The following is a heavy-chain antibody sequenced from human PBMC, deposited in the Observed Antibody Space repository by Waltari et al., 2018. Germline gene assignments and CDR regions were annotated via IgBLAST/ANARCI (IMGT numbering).Heavy chain of an antibody. J-gene: IGHJ5*02. CDR1: GYTFTNYA. D-gene: IGHD2-2*01. Sequence: QVQPVQSGSELKKPGASVKVSCKASGYTFTNYAINWLRQAPGQGLELMGWINTNTGNPTYVQGFTGRFVFALDTSVSTAYLQINSLKADDTAVYYCAREVVPAATIVVNWFDPWGQGTLVTVSS. V-gene: IGHV7-4-1*02. CDR3: AREVVPAATIVVNWFDP. CDR2: INTNTGNP.